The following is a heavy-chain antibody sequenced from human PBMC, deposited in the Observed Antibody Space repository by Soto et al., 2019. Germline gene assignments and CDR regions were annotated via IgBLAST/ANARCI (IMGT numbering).Heavy chain of an antibody. J-gene: IGHJ4*02. CDR3: ARAIRRGGGFDY. CDR2: IYHRGTT. CDR1: GGSISSYY. Sequence: PSETLSLTCTVSGGSISSYYWSWIRQPPGKGLEWIGYIYHRGTTNYSPSLKSRVTTSADMSKNQFSLKLSSVTAADTAVYYCARAIRRGGGFDYWGQGTLVTVSS. D-gene: IGHD3-10*01. V-gene: IGHV4-59*01.